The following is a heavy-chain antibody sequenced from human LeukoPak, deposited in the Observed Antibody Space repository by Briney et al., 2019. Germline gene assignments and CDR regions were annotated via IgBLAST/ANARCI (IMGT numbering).Heavy chain of an antibody. CDR3: ASTPSRWGGHSQDAFDI. J-gene: IGHJ3*02. CDR1: GFTFSSYA. CDR2: ISGSGGST. D-gene: IGHD4-23*01. V-gene: IGHV3-23*01. Sequence: PGGSLRLSCAASGFTFSSYAMSWVRQAPGKGLEWVSAISGSGGSTYYADSVKGRFTISRDNSKNTLYLQMNSLRAEDTAVYYCASTPSRWGGHSQDAFDIWGQGTMVTVAS.